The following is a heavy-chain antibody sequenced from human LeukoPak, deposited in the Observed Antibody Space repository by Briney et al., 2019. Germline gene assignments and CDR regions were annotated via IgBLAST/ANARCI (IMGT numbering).Heavy chain of an antibody. CDR3: ARDRVDTAMVSRYYYGMDV. V-gene: IGHV4-59*01. Sequence: SETLSLTCAVSGASIRDYQWSWIRQPPGKGLEWIGYIYYSGSTNYNPSLKSRVTISVDTSKNQFSLKLSSVTAADTAVYYCARDRVDTAMVSRYYYGMDVWGQGTTVTVSS. D-gene: IGHD5-18*01. CDR2: IYYSGST. CDR1: GASIRDYQ. J-gene: IGHJ6*02.